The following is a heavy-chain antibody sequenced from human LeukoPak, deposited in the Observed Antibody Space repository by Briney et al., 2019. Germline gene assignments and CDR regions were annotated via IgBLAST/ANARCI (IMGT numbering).Heavy chain of an antibody. Sequence: GGSLRLSCAASGFTFSSYWMHWVRQAPGRGLVWVSRINSDGSNTSYADSVKGRFTISRDNAKNTLYLQMNSLRAEDTAVYYCAVLGGHYFDYWGQGTLVTLSS. CDR2: INSDGSNT. CDR1: GFTFSSYW. D-gene: IGHD1-26*01. CDR3: AVLGGHYFDY. V-gene: IGHV3-74*01. J-gene: IGHJ4*02.